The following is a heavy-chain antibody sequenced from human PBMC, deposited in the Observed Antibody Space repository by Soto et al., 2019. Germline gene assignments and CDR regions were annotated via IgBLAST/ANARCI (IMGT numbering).Heavy chain of an antibody. CDR3: ARATIVLVPAAMVSHWFDP. CDR2: IYYSGST. J-gene: IGHJ5*02. D-gene: IGHD2-2*01. V-gene: IGHV4-30-4*01. CDR1: GGSISSGDYY. Sequence: SETLSLTCTVSGGSISSGDYYWSWIRQPPKKNLERIGYIYYSGSTYYNTSLKNRVTISVDTSKNQFSLKLSSVTAADTAVYYCARATIVLVPAAMVSHWFDPWGQGTLVTVSS.